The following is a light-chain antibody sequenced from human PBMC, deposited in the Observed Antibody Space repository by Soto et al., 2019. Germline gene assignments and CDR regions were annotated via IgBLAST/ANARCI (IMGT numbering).Light chain of an antibody. CDR1: QSISTY. J-gene: IGKJ4*01. CDR3: QDRSHWPPP. V-gene: IGKV3-11*01. CDR2: DAS. Sequence: EIVLTQSPATLSLSPGERATLSCRASQSISTYLAWYQQKLGQAPRLLIFDASSRATGIPARFSGSGSGTDFTLTISSLGPEDFAVYYCQDRSHWPPPFGGGTKVEIK.